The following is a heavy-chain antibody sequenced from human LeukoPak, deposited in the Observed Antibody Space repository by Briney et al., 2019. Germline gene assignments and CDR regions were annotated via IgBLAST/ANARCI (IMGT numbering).Heavy chain of an antibody. CDR1: TLTFSSHD. D-gene: IGHD3-16*01. V-gene: IGHV3-48*03. J-gene: IGHJ3*02. CDR3: VRDDGGSTFDT. Sequence: AGGSLRLSCAACTLTFSSHDRHWEGQAPGKGGEWVSFISSSGRTISLADSVKGRFTISRDNARNSLYLQMNSLRAEDTALYYCVRDDGGSTFDTWGQGTMVTVSS. CDR2: ISSSGRTI.